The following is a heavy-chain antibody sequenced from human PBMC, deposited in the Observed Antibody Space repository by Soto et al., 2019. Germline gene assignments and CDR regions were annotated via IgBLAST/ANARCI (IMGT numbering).Heavy chain of an antibody. J-gene: IGHJ6*02. CDR1: GFTFNSYS. CDR2: ISSFSNYM. Sequence: GGSLRLSCAVSGFTFNSYSMNWVRQAPGKGLEWVSSISSFSNYMYYTDSVKGRFTISRDNARNSLYLQMNSLRAEDTAVYYCARGVLDDYSNYYYYGMDVWGQGTTVTVSS. CDR3: ARGVLDDYSNYYYYGMDV. D-gene: IGHD4-4*01. V-gene: IGHV3-21*04.